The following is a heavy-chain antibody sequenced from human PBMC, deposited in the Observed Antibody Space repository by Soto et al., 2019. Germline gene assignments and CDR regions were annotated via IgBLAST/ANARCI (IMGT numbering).Heavy chain of an antibody. V-gene: IGHV4-31*03. D-gene: IGHD4-17*01. CDR3: ARGGDDDGDFGDY. CDR1: GGSISSGGYY. Sequence: QVQLQESGPGLVKPSQTLSLTCTVSGGSISSGGYYWSWIRQHPGQGLEWIGYIYYSGSTYYNPSLKSRVTRSVDTSKNQFSRKLSAGTAADTAVDYCARGGDDDGDFGDYGGQGTLVTVAS. CDR2: IYYSGST. J-gene: IGHJ4*02.